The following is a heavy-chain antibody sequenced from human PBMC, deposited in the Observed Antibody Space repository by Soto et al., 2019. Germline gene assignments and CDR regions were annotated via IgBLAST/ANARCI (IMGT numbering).Heavy chain of an antibody. V-gene: IGHV4-4*07. CDR2: IYTSGST. CDR3: ARGGIVVVPAATPPNDYYYGMDV. D-gene: IGHD2-2*01. J-gene: IGHJ6*02. Sequence: PSETLSLTCTVSGGSISSYYWSWIRQPAGKGLEWIGRIYTSGSTNYNPSLKSRVTMSVDTSKNQFSLKLSSVTAADTAVYYCARGGIVVVPAATPPNDYYYGMDVWGQGTTVTVSS. CDR1: GGSISSYY.